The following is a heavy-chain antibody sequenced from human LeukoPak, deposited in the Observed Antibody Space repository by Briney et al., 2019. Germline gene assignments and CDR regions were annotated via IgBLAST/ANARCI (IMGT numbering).Heavy chain of an antibody. V-gene: IGHV3-23*01. CDR1: GFTFSTFA. Sequence: PGGSLRLSCAASGFTFSTFAMIWVRQPPGKGLEWVSSIFPSGGEIHYADSVRGRFTISRDNSKSTLSLQMNSLRAEDTAIYYCATYRQVLLPFDYWGQGTLVTVSS. J-gene: IGHJ4*02. CDR2: IFPSGGEI. CDR3: ATYRQVLLPFDY. D-gene: IGHD2-8*02.